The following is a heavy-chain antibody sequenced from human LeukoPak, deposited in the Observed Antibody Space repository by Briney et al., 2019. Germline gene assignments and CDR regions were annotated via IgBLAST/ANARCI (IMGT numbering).Heavy chain of an antibody. D-gene: IGHD2-2*01. CDR3: ARDLLNDEGSSYFFDQ. CDR1: EFTFSSYS. V-gene: IGHV3-48*04. CDR2: ISKSSDRI. J-gene: IGHJ4*02. Sequence: GGSLRLSCAASEFTFSSYSMNWVRQAPGKGLEWVSYISKSSDRIYHADSVKGRFTISRDNAKNSLYLQMDSLRAEDTAVYYCARDLLNDEGSSYFFDQWGQGTLVTVSS.